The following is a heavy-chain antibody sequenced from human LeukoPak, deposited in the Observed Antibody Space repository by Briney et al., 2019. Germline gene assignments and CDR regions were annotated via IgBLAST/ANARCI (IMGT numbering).Heavy chain of an antibody. CDR3: ARGPIYPRSGDYPNYYLDH. D-gene: IGHD3-22*01. CDR2: MNPNSGVT. V-gene: IGHV1-8*01. CDR1: GYTFTSYD. Sequence: ASVKVSCKASGYTFTSYDINWVRQASGQGLEWMGWMNPNSGVTGYAQKFQGRVSMTRDTSISTAYMELSSLRSEDTAVYYCARGPIYPRSGDYPNYYLDHWGQGTLVTVSS. J-gene: IGHJ4*02.